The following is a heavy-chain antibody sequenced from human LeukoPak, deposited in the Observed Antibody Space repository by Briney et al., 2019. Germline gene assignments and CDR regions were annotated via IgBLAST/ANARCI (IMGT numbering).Heavy chain of an antibody. V-gene: IGHV3-21*01. CDR1: GFTFSSYS. D-gene: IGHD4-17*01. Sequence: PGGSLRLSCAASGFTFSSYSMNWVRQAPGKGLEWVSSISSSSSYIYYADSVKGRFTISRDNAKNSLYLQMNSLRAEDTAVYYCAGDRLTTGRGIDYWGQGTLVTVSS. CDR2: ISSSSSYI. J-gene: IGHJ4*02. CDR3: AGDRLTTGRGIDY.